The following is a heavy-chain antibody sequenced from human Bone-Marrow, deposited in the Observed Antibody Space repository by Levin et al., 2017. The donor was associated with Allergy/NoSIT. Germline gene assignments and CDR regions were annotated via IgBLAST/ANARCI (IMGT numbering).Heavy chain of an antibody. CDR2: VSYSGST. J-gene: IGHJ4*02. V-gene: IGHV4-59*01. CDR3: ARGRGHGFSFGQFAF. CDR1: GGSINNYY. Sequence: SETLSLTCTVSGGSINNYYWNWIRQPPGKGLEWIGYVSYSGSTSYKPSLRSRVPIPVDTSKNQFYLKMTSVTAADTPVYFCARGRGHGFSFGQFAFWGQGGLVIVSS. D-gene: IGHD5-12*01.